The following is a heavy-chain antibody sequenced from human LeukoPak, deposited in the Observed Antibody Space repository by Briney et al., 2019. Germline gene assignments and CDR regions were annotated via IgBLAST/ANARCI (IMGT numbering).Heavy chain of an antibody. Sequence: GGSLRLSCAASGFTFSSYSMNWVRQAPGKGLEWVSSISSSSSYIYYADSVKGRFTISRDNAKNSLYLQMNSLRAEDTAVYYCARDAYYDFWSGYQYYYYMDVWGKGTTVTVSS. V-gene: IGHV3-21*01. CDR1: GFTFSSYS. J-gene: IGHJ6*03. D-gene: IGHD3-3*01. CDR3: ARDAYYDFWSGYQYYYYMDV. CDR2: ISSSSSYI.